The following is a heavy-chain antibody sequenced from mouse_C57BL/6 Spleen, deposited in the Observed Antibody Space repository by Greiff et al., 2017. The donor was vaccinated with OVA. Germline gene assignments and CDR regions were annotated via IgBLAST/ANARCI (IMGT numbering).Heavy chain of an antibody. CDR1: GYTFTDYE. CDR2: IDPETGGT. V-gene: IGHV1-15*01. D-gene: IGHD1-1*01. Sequence: QVQLKESGAELVRPGASVTLSCKASGYTFTDYEMHWVKQTPVHGLEWIGAIDPETGGTAYNQKFKGKAILTADKSSSTAYMELRSLTSEDSAVYYCTRVTTVLRYFDVWGTGTTVTVSS. CDR3: TRVTTVLRYFDV. J-gene: IGHJ1*03.